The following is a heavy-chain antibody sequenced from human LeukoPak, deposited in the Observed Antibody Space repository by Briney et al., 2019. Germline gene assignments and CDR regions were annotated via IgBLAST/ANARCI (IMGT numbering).Heavy chain of an antibody. Sequence: GSLRLSCAASGFTFSDYYMSWIRQAPGKGLEWIAYISYGETAAYYADSVRGRFTVSRDNSKNSLFLEMNSLRVDDSAMYYCVSAQGSYNENWFDPWGQGTLVIVSS. CDR1: GFTFSDYY. V-gene: IGHV3-11*01. D-gene: IGHD3-10*01. J-gene: IGHJ5*02. CDR3: VSAQGSYNENWFDP. CDR2: ISYGETAA.